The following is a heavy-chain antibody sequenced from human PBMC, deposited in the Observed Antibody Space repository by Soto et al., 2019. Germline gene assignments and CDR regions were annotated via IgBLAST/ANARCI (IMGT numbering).Heavy chain of an antibody. Sequence: GGSLRLSCAASGFTFSSYWMSWVRQAPGKGLEWVANIKQDGSEKYYVDSVKGRFTISRDNAKNSLYLQMNSLRAEDTAVYYCARRSGSSSSGMYYFDYWGQGTRVTVSS. CDR1: GFTFSSYW. V-gene: IGHV3-7*01. J-gene: IGHJ4*02. CDR2: IKQDGSEK. CDR3: ARRSGSSSSGMYYFDY. D-gene: IGHD6-6*01.